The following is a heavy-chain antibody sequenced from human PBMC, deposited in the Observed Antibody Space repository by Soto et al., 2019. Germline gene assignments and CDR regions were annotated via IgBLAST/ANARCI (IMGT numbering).Heavy chain of an antibody. D-gene: IGHD4-17*01. CDR1: GFTFSSYA. CDR2: ISGSGGIT. J-gene: IGHJ1*01. CDR3: AKDGRTLVTTPEYFQH. V-gene: IGHV3-23*01. Sequence: GGSLRLSCAASGFTFSSYAMSWVRQAPGKGLEWVSAISGSGGITEYADSVKGRFTISRDNSKNMLFLQMNRLRAEDTALYFCAKDGRTLVTTPEYFQHWGQGTLVTVSS.